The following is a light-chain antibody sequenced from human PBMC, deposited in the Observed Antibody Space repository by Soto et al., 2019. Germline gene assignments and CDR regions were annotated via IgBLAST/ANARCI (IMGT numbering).Light chain of an antibody. J-gene: IGKJ1*01. V-gene: IGKV3-15*01. CDR3: QQYNNWRT. CDR2: AAS. Sequence: EIVMTQSPATLSVSPGESATLSCRASLSVGSSLAWFQQQPGQAPRLIIHAASTRATGIPARFSGSGFGTEFTLTISSLQSEDFAVYYCQQYNNWRTFGQGTKVEIK. CDR1: LSVGSS.